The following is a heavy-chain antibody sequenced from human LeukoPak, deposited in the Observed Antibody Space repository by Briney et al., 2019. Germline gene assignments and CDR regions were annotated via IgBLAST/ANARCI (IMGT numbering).Heavy chain of an antibody. V-gene: IGHV4-34*01. CDR1: GFTFSTYG. Sequence: PGGSLRLSCAASGFTFSTYGMSWVRQPPGKGLEWIGEINHSGSTNYNPSLKSRVTISVDTSKNQFSLKLSSVIAADTAVYYCASVSAGVDTAMATYYFDYWGQGTLVTVSS. J-gene: IGHJ4*02. D-gene: IGHD5-18*01. CDR2: INHSGST. CDR3: ASVSAGVDTAMATYYFDY.